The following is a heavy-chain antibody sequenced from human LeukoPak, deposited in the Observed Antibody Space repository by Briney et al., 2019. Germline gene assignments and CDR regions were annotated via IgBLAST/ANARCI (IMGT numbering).Heavy chain of an antibody. V-gene: IGHV1-18*01. CDR1: GYTFTSYD. CDR3: ARDQGRYGPRTHEGD. D-gene: IGHD3-16*01. J-gene: IGHJ4*02. Sequence: ASVKVSCKASGYTFTSYDINWVRQAPGQGLEWMGWISTYDGKTNYAQKFQGKFTMTTDTSTTTAYMELRSLRYDDTAFYYCARDQGRYGPRTHEGDWGQGTLVTVSS. CDR2: ISTYDGKT.